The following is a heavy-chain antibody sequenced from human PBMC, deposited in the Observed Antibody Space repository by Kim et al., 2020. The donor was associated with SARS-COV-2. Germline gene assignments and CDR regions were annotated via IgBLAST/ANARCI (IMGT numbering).Heavy chain of an antibody. Sequence: GGSLRLSCAASGFTFRSYGMSWVRQAPGKGLEWVSNIKQDGSDKYYVDSVKGRFTISRDNAKNSLYLQMNSLRAEDTAVYYCARDLGSSRWYFVYYYYG. CDR3: ARDLGSSRWYFVYYYYG. CDR2: IKQDGSDK. CDR1: GFTFRSYG. D-gene: IGHD6-13*01. V-gene: IGHV3-7*01. J-gene: IGHJ6*01.